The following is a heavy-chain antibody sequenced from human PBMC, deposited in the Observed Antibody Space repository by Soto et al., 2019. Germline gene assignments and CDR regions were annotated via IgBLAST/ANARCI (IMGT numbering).Heavy chain of an antibody. J-gene: IGHJ4*02. Sequence: SETLSLTCTVSGDSFSRYKWSWIRQPPGKGLEYIGYMYSSGYTDYNPSLKSRVTMSLDTSKNQYSLKLTSATAADTAVYYCGREWSAFDYWGQGTLLTVSS. CDR2: MYSSGYT. CDR3: GREWSAFDY. CDR1: GDSFSRYK. V-gene: IGHV4-59*01. D-gene: IGHD2-15*01.